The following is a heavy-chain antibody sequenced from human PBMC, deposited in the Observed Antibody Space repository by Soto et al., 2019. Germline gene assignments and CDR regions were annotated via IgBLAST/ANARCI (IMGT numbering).Heavy chain of an antibody. V-gene: IGHV1-2*02. D-gene: IGHD3-3*01. CDR3: ARGGGVGVAGSAAFDM. CDR1: GYPVTAYY. J-gene: IGHJ3*02. Sequence: QLHLVQSGAVVKKPGASVTVSCSASGYPVTAYYMHWVRQAPGRGLEWMGGINPATGAAKYTQTLRGRDPMTRDTTPSTVFMERMGLTSWETAVFYCARGGGVGVAGSAAFDMWGQGTLVTVSS. CDR2: INPATGAA.